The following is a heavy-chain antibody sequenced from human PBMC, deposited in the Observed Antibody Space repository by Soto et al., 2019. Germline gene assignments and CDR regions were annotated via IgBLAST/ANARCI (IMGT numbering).Heavy chain of an antibody. D-gene: IGHD3-22*01. CDR3: ARDSYYFYCSGYDNPYYCYCLDV. Sequence: PGGSLRLSCAASGFTFSSYGMNWVRQAPGKGLEWMAAIRSDGSYIYYADSVKGRFTISRDNAKNTLFLQMNSLRAEDTAVYYFARDSYYFYCSGYDNPYYCYCLDVWGQGTTVTVSS. V-gene: IGHV3-33*01. CDR2: IRSDGSYI. J-gene: IGHJ6*02. CDR1: GFTFSSYG.